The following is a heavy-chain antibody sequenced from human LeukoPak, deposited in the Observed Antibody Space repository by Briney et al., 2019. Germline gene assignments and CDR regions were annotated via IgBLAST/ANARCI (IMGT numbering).Heavy chain of an antibody. J-gene: IGHJ6*03. D-gene: IGHD3-9*01. Sequence: PGGSLRLSCAASGFAFSNAWMSWVRRAPGKGLEWVGRIRSKANSYATVYAASVKGRFTISRDDSKNTAYLQMNSLKTEDTAVYYCTRTSDILTGYTPREAYYYYYHMDVWGKGTTVTISS. V-gene: IGHV3-73*01. CDR3: TRTSDILTGYTPREAYYYYYHMDV. CDR1: GFAFSNAW. CDR2: IRSKANSYAT.